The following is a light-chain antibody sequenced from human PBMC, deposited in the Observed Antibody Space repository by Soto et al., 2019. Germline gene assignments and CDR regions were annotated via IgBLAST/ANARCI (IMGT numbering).Light chain of an antibody. V-gene: IGLV2-8*01. CDR2: EVS. CDR3: SSYAGSNLVV. Sequence: QSALTQPPSASGSPGQSVTISCTGTSSDVGGYNYVSWYQQHPGKAPKLMIYEVSKRPSGVPDRFSGSKSGNTASLTVSGLRAEDAADYYCSSYAGSNLVVFGGGTKLTVL. CDR1: SSDVGGYNY. J-gene: IGLJ2*01.